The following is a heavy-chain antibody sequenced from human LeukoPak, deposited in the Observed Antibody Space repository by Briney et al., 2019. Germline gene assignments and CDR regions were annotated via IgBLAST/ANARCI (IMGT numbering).Heavy chain of an antibody. J-gene: IGHJ4*02. V-gene: IGHV1-8*01. CDR3: ARGRHGDSSGYYYYFDY. Sequence: ASVKVSCKASGYTLTSYDINWVRQATGQGLEWMGWMNPNSGNTGYAQKVQGRVTMTRNTSISTAYMELSSLSSEDTAVYYCARGRHGDSSGYYYYFDYWGQGTLVTVSS. CDR1: GYTLTSYD. D-gene: IGHD3-22*01. CDR2: MNPNSGNT.